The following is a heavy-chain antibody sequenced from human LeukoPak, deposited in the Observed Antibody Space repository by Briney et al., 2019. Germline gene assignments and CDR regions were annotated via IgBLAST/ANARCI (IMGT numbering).Heavy chain of an antibody. CDR2: INWNGGST. CDR1: GFTFDDYG. CDR3: ARGGYYYDSSGYYPLDY. J-gene: IGHJ4*02. Sequence: GGSLRLYXAASGFTFDDYGMSWVRQAPGKGLEWFSGINWNGGSTCYADSMKGRFTISRDNAKNSLYLQMNSLRAEDTALYYCARGGYYYDSSGYYPLDYWGQGTLVTVSS. D-gene: IGHD3-22*01. V-gene: IGHV3-20*04.